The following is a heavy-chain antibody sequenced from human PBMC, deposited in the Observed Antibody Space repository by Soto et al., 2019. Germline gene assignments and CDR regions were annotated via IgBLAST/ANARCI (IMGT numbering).Heavy chain of an antibody. D-gene: IGHD6-13*01. CDR1: GGSFSGYY. V-gene: IGHV4-34*01. CDR2: INHSGST. Sequence: XETLCLTFAVYGGSFSGYYWSWIRQPPGKGLEWIGEINHSGSTNYNPSLKSRVTISVDTSKNQFSLKLSSVTAADTAVYYCARPKSRSSWYNYWGQGTLVTV. J-gene: IGHJ4*02. CDR3: ARPKSRSSWYNY.